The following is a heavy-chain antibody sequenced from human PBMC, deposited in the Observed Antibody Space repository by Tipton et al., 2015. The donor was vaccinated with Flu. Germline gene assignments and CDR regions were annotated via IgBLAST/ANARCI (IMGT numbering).Heavy chain of an antibody. CDR2: IFYDGSSK. J-gene: IGHJ4*02. V-gene: IGHV3-30*18. CDR3: EKDADTIPYYFDL. CDR1: GFSLSSYA. Sequence: RSLRLSCAASGFSLSSYAIHWVRQAPGKGLEWVAVIFYDGSSKFYSDSVKGRFTISRDTSKRMIYLEMNGLRGEDTAVYFCEKDADTIPYYFDLWGQGVQVTVSS. D-gene: IGHD5-18*01.